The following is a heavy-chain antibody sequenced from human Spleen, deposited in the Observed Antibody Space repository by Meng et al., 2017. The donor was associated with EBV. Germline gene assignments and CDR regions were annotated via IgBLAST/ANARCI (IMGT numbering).Heavy chain of an antibody. CDR3: ARTVGATSVFDY. V-gene: IGHV4-4*02. CDR2: IYHTANT. Sequence: VQLQESGPGLVKPSEPLSLTCAVSGGSISSSNWWNWVRQPPGKGLEWIGDIYHTANTNYNPSLKSRVTISVDTSKNQFSLNLSSVTAADTAVYYCARTVGATSVFDYWGQGTLVTVSS. J-gene: IGHJ4*02. CDR1: GGSISSSNW. D-gene: IGHD1-26*01.